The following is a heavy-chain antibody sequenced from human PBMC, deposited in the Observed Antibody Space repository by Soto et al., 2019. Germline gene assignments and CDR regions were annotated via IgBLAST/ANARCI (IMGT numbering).Heavy chain of an antibody. V-gene: IGHV5-51*01. Sequence: GESLKISCKGSGYSFTSYWIGWVRQMPGKGLEWMGIIYPGDSDTRYSPSFQGQVTISADKSISTAYLQWSSLKASDTAMYYCATHRERGYDYYGMDVWGQGTTVTVSS. D-gene: IGHD1-26*01. CDR2: IYPGDSDT. CDR1: GYSFTSYW. CDR3: ATHRERGYDYYGMDV. J-gene: IGHJ6*02.